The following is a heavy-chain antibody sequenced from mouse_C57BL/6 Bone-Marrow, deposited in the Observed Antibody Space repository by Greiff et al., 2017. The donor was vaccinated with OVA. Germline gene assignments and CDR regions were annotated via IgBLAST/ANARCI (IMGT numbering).Heavy chain of an antibody. V-gene: IGHV5-17*01. CDR3: ARDWDVWFAY. Sequence: DVMLVESGGGLVKPGGSLKLSCAASGFTFSDYGMHWVRQAPEKGLEWVAYISSGSSTIYYADTVKGRFTISRDNAKNTLFLQMTSLRSEDTAMYYCARDWDVWFAYWGQGTLVTVSA. CDR2: ISSGSSTI. J-gene: IGHJ3*01. D-gene: IGHD4-1*01. CDR1: GFTFSDYG.